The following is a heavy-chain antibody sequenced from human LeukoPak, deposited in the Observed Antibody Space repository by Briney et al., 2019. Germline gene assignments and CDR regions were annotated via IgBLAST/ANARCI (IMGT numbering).Heavy chain of an antibody. J-gene: IGHJ4*02. Sequence: GGSLRLSCAASGFTFSTYGMHWVRQAPGKGLEWVAFIRNDGSIKFYADSVKGRFTISRDNSKNTLCLQMNSLRTEDTAVYYCARQTTNPVPAAQGDFDYWGQGTLVTVSS. CDR2: IRNDGSIK. D-gene: IGHD2-2*01. CDR1: GFTFSTYG. V-gene: IGHV3-30*02. CDR3: ARQTTNPVPAAQGDFDY.